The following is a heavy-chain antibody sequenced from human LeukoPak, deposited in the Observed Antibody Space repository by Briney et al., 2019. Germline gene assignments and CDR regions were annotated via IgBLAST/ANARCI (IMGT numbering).Heavy chain of an antibody. J-gene: IGHJ4*02. Sequence: GGSLRLSCAASGITFSTYGMHWVRQAPGKGLEGVAIISYDGTNKYYVDSVKGRFSISRDNSNNTLYLQMNSLRGEDTAVYYCARDPYYYDSSGYYPYWGQGTLVTVSS. D-gene: IGHD3-22*01. CDR1: GITFSTYG. CDR2: ISYDGTNK. CDR3: ARDPYYYDSSGYYPY. V-gene: IGHV3-30*03.